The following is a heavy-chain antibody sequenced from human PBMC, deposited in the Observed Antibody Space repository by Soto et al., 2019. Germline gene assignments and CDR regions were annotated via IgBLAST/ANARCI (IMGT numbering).Heavy chain of an antibody. CDR1: GFSFSSYG. D-gene: IGHD1-1*01. CDR3: ARDDEYADNGLSY. CDR2: IVNHGGWK. J-gene: IGHJ4*02. Sequence: QVQLVESGGGVVQPGTSLRLSCAASGFSFSSYGMHWVRQAPGKGLEWVAVIVNHGGWKDYADSVRGRFTISRDNSRETLFPELNSLRVDDTAIYYCARDDEYADNGLSYWGQGSLVTVSS. V-gene: IGHV3-33*01.